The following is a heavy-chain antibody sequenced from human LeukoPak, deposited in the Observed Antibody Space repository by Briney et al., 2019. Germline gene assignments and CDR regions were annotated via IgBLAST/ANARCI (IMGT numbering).Heavy chain of an antibody. V-gene: IGHV1-46*01. CDR2: INPSGGST. J-gene: IGHJ5*02. CDR1: GYTFTSYY. D-gene: IGHD2-15*01. CDR3: ARLEVVVVVAAIWFDP. Sequence: ASVKVSCKASGYTFTSYYMHWVRQAPGQGLEWMGIINPSGGSTSYAQKFQGRVTMTRDMSTSTDYMELSSLRSEDTAVYYCARLEVVVVVAAIWFDPWGQGTLVTVSS.